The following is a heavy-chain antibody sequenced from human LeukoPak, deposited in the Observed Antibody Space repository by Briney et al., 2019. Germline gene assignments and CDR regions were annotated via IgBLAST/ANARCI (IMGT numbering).Heavy chain of an antibody. J-gene: IGHJ4*02. CDR2: ISGSGGST. D-gene: IGHD2-15*01. Sequence: PGTSLRLSCAASGFTFSSYAMSWVRQAPGKGLEWVSAISGSGGSTYYADSVKGRFTISRDNSKNTLYLQMNSLRAEGTAVYYCAKDWVSGRVVPGDYWGQGTLVTVSS. CDR1: GFTFSSYA. CDR3: AKDWVSGRVVPGDY. V-gene: IGHV3-23*01.